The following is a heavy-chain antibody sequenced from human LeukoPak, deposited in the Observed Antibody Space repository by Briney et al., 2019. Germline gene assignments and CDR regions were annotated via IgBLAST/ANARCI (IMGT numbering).Heavy chain of an antibody. J-gene: IGHJ3*02. Sequence: SDTLSLTCAVYGGSLSSYYWSWVRQPPGKGLDWIGEIDERGRTKYNPALKSRVTISVDTSKNQISLKLRSLTAADTAVYYCARPQYCSITTCSGPRAIWGQGTVVTVSS. CDR3: ARPQYCSITTCSGPRAI. V-gene: IGHV4-34*01. CDR1: GGSLSSYY. CDR2: IDERGRT. D-gene: IGHD2-2*01.